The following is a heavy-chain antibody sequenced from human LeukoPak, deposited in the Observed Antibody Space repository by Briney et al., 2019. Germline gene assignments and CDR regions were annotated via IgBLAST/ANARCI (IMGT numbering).Heavy chain of an antibody. CDR3: ARVGSSGWYVHPTLDY. CDR1: GYTFTGYY. D-gene: IGHD6-19*01. Sequence: ASVKVSSKASGYTFTGYYMHWVRQAPGQGLEWMGWINPNSGDTNYAQKFQGRVTVTRDTSISTAYMELSRLRSDDTAVYYCARVGSSGWYVHPTLDYWGQGTLLTVSS. J-gene: IGHJ4*02. CDR2: INPNSGDT. V-gene: IGHV1-2*02.